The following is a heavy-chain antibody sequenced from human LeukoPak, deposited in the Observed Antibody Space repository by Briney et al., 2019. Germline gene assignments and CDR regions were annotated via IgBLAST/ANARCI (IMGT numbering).Heavy chain of an antibody. V-gene: IGHV4-59*01. J-gene: IGHJ4*02. CDR1: AGSISSYY. CDR2: IYYGGST. CDR3: ARARLDSSGRFDY. D-gene: IGHD3-22*01. Sequence: PSETLSLTCTVSAGSISSYYWSWIRQSPGKGLEWIGYIYYGGSTDYNPSLKSRVTISKDTSKTQFSLRLSSVTAADTAVYYCARARLDSSGRFDYWGQGTLVTVSS.